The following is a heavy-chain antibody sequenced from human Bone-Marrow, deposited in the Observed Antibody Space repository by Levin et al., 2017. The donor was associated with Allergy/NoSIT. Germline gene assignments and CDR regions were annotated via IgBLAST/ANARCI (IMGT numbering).Heavy chain of an antibody. D-gene: IGHD3-3*01. J-gene: IGHJ4*02. CDR2: INAGGSST. Sequence: PGESLKISCKASGYTFTDYYHHWFRQAPGQGPEWMGIINAGGSSTNYAQKFQGRVTMTKDTSTSTVYMELSSLRSEDTAVYYCARDRGRVLKFFEWAPIHYWGQGTLVTVSS. CDR1: GYTFTDYY. CDR3: ARDRGRVLKFFEWAPIHY. V-gene: IGHV1-46*01.